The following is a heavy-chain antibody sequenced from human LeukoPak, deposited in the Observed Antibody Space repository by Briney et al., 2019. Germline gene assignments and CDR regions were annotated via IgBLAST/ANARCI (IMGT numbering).Heavy chain of an antibody. CDR3: ARGVTMIVVVIHDWYFDL. CDR2: IYYTRST. Sequence: SETLTLTCTVSGGSISSSSYYWGWIRQPPGKGLEWIGSIYYTRSTYYNPSLKSRVTISVDTSNNQFSLKLTSVTAADTAVYYCARGVTMIVVVIHDWYFDLWGRGTLVTVSS. CDR1: GGSISSSSYY. D-gene: IGHD3-22*01. V-gene: IGHV4-39*01. J-gene: IGHJ2*01.